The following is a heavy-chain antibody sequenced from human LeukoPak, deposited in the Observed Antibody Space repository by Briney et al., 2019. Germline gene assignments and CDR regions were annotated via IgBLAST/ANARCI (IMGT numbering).Heavy chain of an antibody. CDR3: ARDGVNSGSGSYWDY. Sequence: SGTLSLTCAVSGGSGGSISSSNYWSWVRQPPGKGLEWIGEIYHSGSTSYSPSLKSRVTISVDTSKNQFSLRLTSVTAADTAVYYCARDGVNSGSGSYWDYWGQGTLVTVSS. D-gene: IGHD3-10*01. CDR1: GGSGGSISSSNY. J-gene: IGHJ4*02. CDR2: IYHSGST. V-gene: IGHV4-4*02.